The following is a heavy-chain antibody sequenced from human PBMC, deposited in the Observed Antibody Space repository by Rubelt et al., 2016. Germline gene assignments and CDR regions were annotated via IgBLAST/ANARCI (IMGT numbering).Heavy chain of an antibody. CDR1: GGSISSGGYY. V-gene: IGHV4-31*03. D-gene: IGHD3-3*01. J-gene: IGHJ5*02. CDR3: ARADGITTYNWFDP. CDR2: NYYSGST. Sequence: QVQLQESGPGLVKPSQTLSLTCTVSGGSISSGGYYWSWIRQHPGKGLEWIGYNYYSGSTYYNPSLKSRVTISVDTSKNQFSRKLSSVTAADTAVDYCARADGITTYNWFDPWGQGTLVTVSS.